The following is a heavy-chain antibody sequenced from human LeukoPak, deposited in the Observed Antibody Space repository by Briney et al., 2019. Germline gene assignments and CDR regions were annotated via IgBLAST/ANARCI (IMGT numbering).Heavy chain of an antibody. Sequence: SETLSLTCTVSGGSISSYYWSWIRQPPGKGLGWIGYTYYSGSANYNPSLKSRVTISVDTSKNQFSLKLSSVTAADTAVYYCARGVGGWPLAFDYWGQGTLVTVSS. CDR2: TYYSGSA. CDR3: ARGVGGWPLAFDY. J-gene: IGHJ4*02. D-gene: IGHD6-19*01. CDR1: GGSISSYY. V-gene: IGHV4-59*01.